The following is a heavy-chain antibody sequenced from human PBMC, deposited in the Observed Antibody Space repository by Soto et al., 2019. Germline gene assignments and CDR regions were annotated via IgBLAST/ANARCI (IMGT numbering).Heavy chain of an antibody. J-gene: IGHJ4*02. D-gene: IGHD3-22*01. CDR1: GYTLTELS. Sequence: VASVKVSCKVSGYTLTELSMHWVRQAPGKGLEWMGGFDPEDGETIYAQKFQGRVTMTEDTSTDTAYMGLSSLRSEDTAVYYCATAHYYDSSGYPDDCWGQGTLVTVSS. V-gene: IGHV1-24*01. CDR2: FDPEDGET. CDR3: ATAHYYDSSGYPDDC.